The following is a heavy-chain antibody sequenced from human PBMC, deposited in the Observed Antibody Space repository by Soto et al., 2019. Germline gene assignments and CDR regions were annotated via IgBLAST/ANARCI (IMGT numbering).Heavy chain of an antibody. J-gene: IGHJ3*02. Sequence: QEQLQESGPGLVEPSETLSLTCTVSGGSISSYSWNWIRQPAGKGLEWIGRVDTTGGTNYIPSLKSRVTMSVDTSKNQFSLNLRFVTAADTAVYFCAKDDSGAADIWGQGTMVTVS. CDR3: AKDDSGAADI. V-gene: IGHV4-4*07. CDR2: VDTTGGT. D-gene: IGHD3-16*01. CDR1: GGSISSYS.